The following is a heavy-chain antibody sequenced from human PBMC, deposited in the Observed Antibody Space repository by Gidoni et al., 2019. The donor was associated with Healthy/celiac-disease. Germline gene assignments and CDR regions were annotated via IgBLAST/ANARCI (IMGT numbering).Heavy chain of an antibody. D-gene: IGHD2-15*01. CDR2: ISVSGGST. CDR1: GVNFSSYA. J-gene: IGHJ4*02. Sequence: EVQLVESGGGLVQPGGSLRLSCAASGVNFSSYAMSWVGQDPGKGRECGSAISVSGGSTYYADSVKGRFTISRDNSKNTLYLQMNSLRAEDTAVYYCAKGDIVVVVAATNLDYWGQGTLVTVSS. CDR3: AKGDIVVVVAATNLDY. V-gene: IGHV3-23*04.